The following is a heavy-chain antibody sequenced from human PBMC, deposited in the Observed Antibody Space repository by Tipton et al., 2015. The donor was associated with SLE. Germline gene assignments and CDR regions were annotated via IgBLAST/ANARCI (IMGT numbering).Heavy chain of an antibody. CDR3: ARDKNGVAATDY. CDR2: IFATGST. V-gene: IGHV4-61*02. D-gene: IGHD6-13*01. J-gene: IGHJ4*02. Sequence: TLSLTCTVSGDSISSAGHSWSWIRQPAGDKLEWIGRIFATGSTHYSPSLESRVTISADTSKNQFSLKVRSGTAADTAVYYCARDKNGVAATDYGGQGTLVTVSS. CDR1: GDSISSAGHS.